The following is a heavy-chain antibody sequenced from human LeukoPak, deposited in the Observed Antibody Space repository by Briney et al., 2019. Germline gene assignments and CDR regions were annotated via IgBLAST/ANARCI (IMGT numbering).Heavy chain of an antibody. CDR3: AHRLVGEGLDY. J-gene: IGHJ4*02. Sequence: SGPTLVNPTQTLTLTCTFSGFSLSTSGVGVGWIRQPPGMALEWLAVVHWNDNNYYSPSLKSRLTVTKDTSKNQVVLSVTNMDPVDTATYYCAHRLVGEGLDYWGQGTLVTVSS. V-gene: IGHV2-5*01. CDR1: GFSLSTSGVG. CDR2: VHWNDNN. D-gene: IGHD6-6*01.